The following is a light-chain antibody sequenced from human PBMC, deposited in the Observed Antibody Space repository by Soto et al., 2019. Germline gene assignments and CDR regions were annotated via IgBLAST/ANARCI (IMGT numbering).Light chain of an antibody. CDR1: SSDVGSYNY. CDR3: SSYTTISTYV. Sequence: QSVLTQPASVSGSPGQSTAISCTGTSSDVGSYNYVSWYQQHPDKAPKLILYDVTNRPSGVSNRFSGSKSGNTASLTISGLQAEDEADYYCSSYTTISTYVFGTGTKVTVL. J-gene: IGLJ1*01. CDR2: DVT. V-gene: IGLV2-14*01.